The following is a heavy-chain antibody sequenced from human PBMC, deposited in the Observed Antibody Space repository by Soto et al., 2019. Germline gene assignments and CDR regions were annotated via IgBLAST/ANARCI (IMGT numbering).Heavy chain of an antibody. J-gene: IGHJ4*02. CDR3: ARTFDTIKYYFEY. Sequence: GWSLRLSCAASEFSFSSYAMHLIRQSPGKGLEWVAVISINGNSPHYADSVKDRFTISRDNSKNTLYLQMNNLRPEDTAVYYCARTFDTIKYYFEYWGQGTLVTVSS. D-gene: IGHD3-9*01. V-gene: IGHV3-30-3*01. CDR2: ISINGNSP. CDR1: EFSFSSYA.